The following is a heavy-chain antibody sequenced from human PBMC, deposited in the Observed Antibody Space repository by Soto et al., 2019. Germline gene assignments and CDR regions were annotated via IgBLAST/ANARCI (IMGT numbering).Heavy chain of an antibody. J-gene: IGHJ4*02. CDR1: GGSISSYY. CDR2: IYYSGST. Sequence: SETLSLTCTVSGGSISSYYWSWIRQPPGKGLEWIGYIYYSGSTNYNPSLKSRVTISVDTSKNQFSLKLSSVTAADTAVYYCARGVEGNGGGYFDYWGQGTLVTVSS. CDR3: ARGVEGNGGGYFDY. V-gene: IGHV4-59*01. D-gene: IGHD1-1*01.